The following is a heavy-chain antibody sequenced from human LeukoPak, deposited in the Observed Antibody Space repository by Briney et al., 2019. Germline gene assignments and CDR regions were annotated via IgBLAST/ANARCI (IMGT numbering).Heavy chain of an antibody. CDR1: GFTFSNYG. CDR3: AGEEDLRELRGGREFFQY. CDR2: IWFDGTNK. J-gene: IGHJ1*01. D-gene: IGHD3-10*01. V-gene: IGHV3-33*01. Sequence: GGSLRLSCAASGFTFSNYGMHWVRQAPGKGLEWVAVIWFDGTNKYYADSLKGRFTISRDNSKNTVYLQMNSLRVEDTAVYYCAGEEDLRELRGGREFFQYWGQGTLVTVSS.